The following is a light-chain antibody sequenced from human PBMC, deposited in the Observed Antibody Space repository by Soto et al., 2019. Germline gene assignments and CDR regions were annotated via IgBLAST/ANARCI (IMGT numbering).Light chain of an antibody. CDR3: SSCPDTNTPGV. CDR2: EVN. Sequence: QSALTQPASVSGSPGQSLTISCTGTRSDVGGYSYVSWYQQHPGKAPKLIIYEVNKRPSGISNRFSGSKSGDTSSLTISGLQPEDEAHYSCSSCPDTNTPGVFGSGTKLNVL. V-gene: IGLV2-14*01. CDR1: RSDVGGYSY. J-gene: IGLJ1*01.